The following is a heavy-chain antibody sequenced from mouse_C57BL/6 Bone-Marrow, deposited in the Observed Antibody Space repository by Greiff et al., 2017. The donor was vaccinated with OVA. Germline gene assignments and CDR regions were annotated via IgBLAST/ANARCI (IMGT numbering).Heavy chain of an antibody. CDR2: IYPGSGNT. D-gene: IGHD1-1*01. V-gene: IGHV1-76*01. CDR3: ARGDYYGSSDWYFDV. CDR1: GYTFTDYY. Sequence: QVTLKESGAELVRPGASVKLSCKASGYTFTDYYINWVKQRPGQGLEWIARIYPGSGNTYYNEKFKGKATLTAEKSSSTAYMQLSSLTSEDSAVYFCARGDYYGSSDWYFDVWGTGTTVTVSS. J-gene: IGHJ1*03.